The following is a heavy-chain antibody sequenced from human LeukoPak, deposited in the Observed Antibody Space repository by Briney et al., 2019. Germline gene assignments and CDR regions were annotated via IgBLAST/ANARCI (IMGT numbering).Heavy chain of an antibody. CDR1: GYSFNNYW. V-gene: IGHV5-51*01. CDR3: ARHRPSMVRGAYYFDY. CDR2: IYPGDSDT. Sequence: GESLKISCKASGYSFNNYWIGWVRQMPGKGLERMGIIYPGDSDTTYSPSFQGQVTISADNSISTAYLQWSSLKASDSAMYYCARHRPSMVRGAYYFDYWGQGTLVTVSS. J-gene: IGHJ4*02. D-gene: IGHD3-10*01.